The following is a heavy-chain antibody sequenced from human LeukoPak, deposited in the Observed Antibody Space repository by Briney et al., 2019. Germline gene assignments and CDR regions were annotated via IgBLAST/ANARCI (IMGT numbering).Heavy chain of an antibody. CDR1: GFTFSSYA. CDR3: ARDRLYYDILTGYWALNAFDI. Sequence: GGSLRLSCAASGFTFSSYAMHWVRQAPGKGLEWVAVISYDGSNKYYADSVKGRFTISRDNSKNTLYLQMNSLRAEDTAVYYCARDRLYYDILTGYWALNAFDIWGQGTMVTVSS. J-gene: IGHJ3*02. V-gene: IGHV3-30-3*01. D-gene: IGHD3-9*01. CDR2: ISYDGSNK.